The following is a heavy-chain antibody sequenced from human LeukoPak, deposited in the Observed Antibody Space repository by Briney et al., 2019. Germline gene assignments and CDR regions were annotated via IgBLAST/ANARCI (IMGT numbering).Heavy chain of an antibody. Sequence: ASVKVSCKASGYTFTSYYMHWVRQAPGKGLEWMGGFDPEDGETIYAQKFQGRVTMTEDTSTDTAYMELSSLRSEDTAVYYCATDQGAVVTPRYFDLWGRGTLVTVSS. J-gene: IGHJ2*01. CDR2: FDPEDGET. D-gene: IGHD4-23*01. V-gene: IGHV1-24*01. CDR1: GYTFTSYY. CDR3: ATDQGAVVTPRYFDL.